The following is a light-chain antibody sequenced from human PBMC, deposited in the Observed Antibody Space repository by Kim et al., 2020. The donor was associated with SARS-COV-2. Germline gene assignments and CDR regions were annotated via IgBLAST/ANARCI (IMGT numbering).Light chain of an antibody. V-gene: IGLV3-1*01. CDR2: QDN. CDR1: KWGDKY. CDR3: QAWDSSTHNYV. J-gene: IGLJ1*01. Sequence: PDQTASSTDSGNKWGDKYVAWYQQKPGQSPVVGIYQDNQRPSGIPERFSGSNSGNTATLTISGTQAMDEADYYCQAWDSSTHNYVFGAGTKVTVL.